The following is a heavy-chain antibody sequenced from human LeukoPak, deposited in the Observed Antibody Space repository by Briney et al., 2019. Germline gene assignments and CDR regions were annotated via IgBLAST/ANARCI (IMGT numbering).Heavy chain of an antibody. CDR1: GSTFSTYA. J-gene: IGHJ4*02. CDR2: ISGSGDGT. Sequence: GGSLRLSCAASGSTFSTYAMSWVRQAPGKGLEWVSGISGSGDGTYYADSVKGRFTISRDNANNSLFLQMNSLRVEDTALYYCVRDAASPDYWGQGTLVTVSS. CDR3: VRDAASPDY. D-gene: IGHD6-25*01. V-gene: IGHV3-23*01.